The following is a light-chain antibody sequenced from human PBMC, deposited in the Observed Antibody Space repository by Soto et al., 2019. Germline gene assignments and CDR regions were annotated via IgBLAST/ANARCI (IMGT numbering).Light chain of an antibody. CDR2: EVT. J-gene: IGLJ3*02. V-gene: IGLV2-8*01. CDR1: SSDVGGYNY. Sequence: QSVLTQPPSAAGSPGQSVTISCTGTSSDVGGYNYVSWYQHHPGKAPKLIIYEVTKRPSGVPDRFSASKSGNTASLTVSGLQADDEADYYCASSGNNRVFGGGTKLTVL. CDR3: ASSGNNRV.